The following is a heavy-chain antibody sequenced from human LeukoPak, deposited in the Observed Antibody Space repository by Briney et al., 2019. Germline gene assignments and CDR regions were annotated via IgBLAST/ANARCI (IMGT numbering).Heavy chain of an antibody. J-gene: IGHJ5*02. CDR3: ARTTMVRGVITWFDP. CDR1: GYSFTGYW. CDR2: IYPGDSDT. V-gene: IGHV5-51*01. Sequence: GESLKISCKGSGYSFTGYWIGWVRQMPGKGLEWMGIIYPGDSDTRYSPSFQGQVTISADKSISTAYLQWSSLKASDTAMYYCARTTMVRGVITWFDPWGQGTLVTVSS. D-gene: IGHD3-10*01.